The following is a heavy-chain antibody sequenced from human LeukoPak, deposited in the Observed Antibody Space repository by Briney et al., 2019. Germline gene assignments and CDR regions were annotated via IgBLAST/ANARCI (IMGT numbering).Heavy chain of an antibody. CDR3: ARVKAVRFLEWLPSAFDI. CDR1: GGSISSYY. Sequence: SETLSLTCTVSGGSISSYYWSWIRQPPGKGLEWIGYIYYSGSTNYNPSLKSRVTISVDTSKNQFSLKLSSVTAADTAVYYCARVKAVRFLEWLPSAFDIWGQGTMVTVSS. CDR2: IYYSGST. J-gene: IGHJ3*02. D-gene: IGHD3-3*01. V-gene: IGHV4-59*01.